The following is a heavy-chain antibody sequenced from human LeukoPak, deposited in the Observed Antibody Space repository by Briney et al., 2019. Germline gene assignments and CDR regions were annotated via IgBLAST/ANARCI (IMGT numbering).Heavy chain of an antibody. D-gene: IGHD6-19*01. CDR1: GGSLSTSNYY. V-gene: IGHV3-7*01. CDR2: IKQDGGEK. CDR3: ARVGTPAVLAVAGMSRVYFDY. Sequence: ETLSLTCTVSGGSLSTSNYYWGWVRQAPGTGLEWVANIKQDGGEKYYVDSVKGRFTISRDNAKNSLYLQMNSLRAEDTAVYYCARVGTPAVLAVAGMSRVYFDYWGQGTLVTVSS. J-gene: IGHJ4*02.